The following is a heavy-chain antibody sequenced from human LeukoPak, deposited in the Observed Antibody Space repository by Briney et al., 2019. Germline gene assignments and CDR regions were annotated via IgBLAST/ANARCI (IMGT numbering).Heavy chain of an antibody. D-gene: IGHD6-13*01. CDR2: INPNTGGT. CDR1: GYTFTVHF. Sequence: ASVKVSCKTSGYTFTVHFMYWVRQAPGQGLEWMGWINPNTGGTNYAQKFQGRVTMTRDTSSSIAYMELTRLTSDDTAVYYCARGGVPGQQLDYWGPGTLATVSS. J-gene: IGHJ4*02. CDR3: ARGGVPGQQLDY. V-gene: IGHV1-2*02.